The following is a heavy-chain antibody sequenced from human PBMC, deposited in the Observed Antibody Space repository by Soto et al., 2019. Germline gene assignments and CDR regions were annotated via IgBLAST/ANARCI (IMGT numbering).Heavy chain of an antibody. Sequence: QVQLQESGPGLVKPSETLSLRCTVSDGSISPNYWTWIRQPPGKGLEWIGYIYYAGTTTYNPSLKSRVXIXVNXSKNEVSLKLTSVTAADTAVYYCARLGAYYQALDSWGQGTLVTVSS. CDR2: IYYAGTT. V-gene: IGHV4-59*08. CDR1: DGSISPNY. CDR3: ARLGAYYQALDS. J-gene: IGHJ4*02. D-gene: IGHD3-22*01.